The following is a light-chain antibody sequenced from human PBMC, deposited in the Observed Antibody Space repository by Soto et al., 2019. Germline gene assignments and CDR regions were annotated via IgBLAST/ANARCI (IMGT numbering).Light chain of an antibody. CDR3: QAWDDSSVV. CDR1: NIGSRN. CDR2: DDS. Sequence: SYELTQPPSVSVAPGQTATITCGGNNIGSRNVHWYQQRPGQAPVSVVYDDSDRPSGIPERFSGSNSGNTATLTISRVEAGDEADYYCQAWDDSSVVFGGGTKLTVL. J-gene: IGLJ2*01. V-gene: IGLV3-21*02.